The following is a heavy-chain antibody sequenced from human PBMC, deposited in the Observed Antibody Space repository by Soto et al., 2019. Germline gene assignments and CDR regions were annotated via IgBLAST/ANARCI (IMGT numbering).Heavy chain of an antibody. V-gene: IGHV3-23*01. CDR1: GFTFSSYA. Sequence: EVQLLESGGGLVQPGGSLRLSCAASGFTFSSYAMRWVRQAPVKGLEWVSAISGSGDSTYYADSVKGRFTISRDNSKTTLYLQMNSLSAEDTAVYYCARRGSGSYYDYWGQGPLVTVSS. CDR3: ARRGSGSYYDY. CDR2: ISGSGDST. D-gene: IGHD1-26*01. J-gene: IGHJ4*02.